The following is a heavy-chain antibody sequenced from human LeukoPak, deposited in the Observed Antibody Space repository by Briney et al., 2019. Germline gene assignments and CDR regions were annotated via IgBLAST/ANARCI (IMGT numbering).Heavy chain of an antibody. V-gene: IGHV1-46*01. J-gene: IGHJ4*02. D-gene: IGHD3-10*01. CDR2: INPSGGST. Sequence: ASVKVSCKASGYTFTSYYMHWVRQAPGQGLEWMGIINPSGGSTSYAQKFQGRVTMTRDMSTSTVYMELSSLRSEDTAVYCCARSSQEVLWFGELDRVWYFDYWGQGTLVTVSS. CDR1: GYTFTSYY. CDR3: ARSSQEVLWFGELDRVWYFDY.